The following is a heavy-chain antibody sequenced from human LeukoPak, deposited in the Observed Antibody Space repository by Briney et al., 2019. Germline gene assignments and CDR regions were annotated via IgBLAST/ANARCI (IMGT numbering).Heavy chain of an antibody. V-gene: IGHV3-53*04. J-gene: IGHJ4*02. D-gene: IGHD3-10*01. CDR1: GFTVSSNY. CDR2: IYSGGST. CDR3: AREDRYGSGSFDY. Sequence: GGSLRLSCAASGFTVSSNYMSWVRQAPGKGLEWVSVIYSGGSTYYANSVKGRFTISRHNSKNTLYLQMNSLRAEDTAVYYCAREDRYGSGSFDYWGQGTLVTVSS.